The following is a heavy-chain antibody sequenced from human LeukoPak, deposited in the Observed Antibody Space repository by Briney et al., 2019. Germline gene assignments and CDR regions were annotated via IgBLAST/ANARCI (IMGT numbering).Heavy chain of an antibody. CDR1: GFTFSSSA. V-gene: IGHV3-23*01. D-gene: IGHD4-17*01. CDR3: ARVNDYGDYDYFDY. CDR2: ISGSGSGGST. Sequence: AGGSLRLSCAASGFTFSSSAMSWVRQAPGKGLEWVSSISGSGSGGSTYYADSVKGRFTISRDNSKNTLYLQMNSLRAEDTAVYYCARVNDYGDYDYFDYWGQGTLVTVSS. J-gene: IGHJ4*02.